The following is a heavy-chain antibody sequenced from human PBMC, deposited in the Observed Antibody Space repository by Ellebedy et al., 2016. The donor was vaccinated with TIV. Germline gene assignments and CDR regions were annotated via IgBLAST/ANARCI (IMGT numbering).Heavy chain of an antibody. CDR1: GFTFDDYA. D-gene: IGHD3-10*01. V-gene: IGHV3-23*01. J-gene: IGHJ4*02. CDR3: TRGGGSGSYYDY. Sequence: GESLKISXAASGFTFDDYAMHWVRQAPGKGLEWVSAISGSGGSTYYADSVKGRFTISRDNSKNTLYLQMNSLKTEDTAVYYCTRGGGSGSYYDYWGQGTLVTVSS. CDR2: ISGSGGST.